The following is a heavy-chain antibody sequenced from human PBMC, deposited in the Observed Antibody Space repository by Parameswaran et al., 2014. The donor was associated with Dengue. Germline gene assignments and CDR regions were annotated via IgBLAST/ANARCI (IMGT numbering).Heavy chain of an antibody. J-gene: IGHJ3*02. V-gene: IGHV3-30*18. CDR3: AKDKRGRPYNDAFDM. Sequence: WIRQPPGKGLEWVAIISYDGSKKYYANSVKGRFTISRDNSLNSLYLQMNTLTVEDTALYYCAKDKRGRPYNDAFDMWGRGTMVTVSS. D-gene: IGHD1-14*01. CDR2: ISYDGSKK.